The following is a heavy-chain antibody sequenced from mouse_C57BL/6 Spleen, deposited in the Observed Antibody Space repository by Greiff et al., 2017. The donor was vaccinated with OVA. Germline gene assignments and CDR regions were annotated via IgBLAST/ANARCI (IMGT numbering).Heavy chain of an antibody. Sequence: QVQLKESGAELVKPGASVKISCKASGYAFSSSWMNWVKQRPGKGLEWIGQIYPGDGDTNYNGKFKGKATLTADKSSSTAYMQLSSLTSEDSAVYFCARSAVTGTGRFAYWGQGTLVTVSA. J-gene: IGHJ3*01. V-gene: IGHV1-80*01. CDR2: IYPGDGDT. CDR1: GYAFSSSW. CDR3: ARSAVTGTGRFAY. D-gene: IGHD4-1*01.